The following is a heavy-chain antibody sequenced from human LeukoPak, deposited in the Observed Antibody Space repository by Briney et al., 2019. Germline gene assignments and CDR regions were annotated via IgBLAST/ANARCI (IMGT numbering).Heavy chain of an antibody. J-gene: IGHJ4*02. CDR3: ARGDQKADFWSGYYGYYFDY. Sequence: PSQTLSLTCTVSGGSISSGSYYWSWIRQPAGKGLEWIGRIYTSGSTNYNPSLKSRVTISVDTSKNQFSLKLSSVTAADTAVYYCARGDQKADFWSGYYGYYFDYWGQGTLVTVSS. V-gene: IGHV4-61*02. CDR1: GGSISSGSYY. D-gene: IGHD3-3*01. CDR2: IYTSGST.